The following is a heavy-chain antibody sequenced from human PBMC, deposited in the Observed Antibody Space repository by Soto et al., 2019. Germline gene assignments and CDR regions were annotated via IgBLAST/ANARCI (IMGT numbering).Heavy chain of an antibody. CDR2: ISGSAGNT. J-gene: IGHJ4*02. Sequence: EVQLLESGGGLVQPGGSLRLSCAASGFTFSSYAMAWVRQAPGEGLEWVSGISGSAGNTYYADSVKGRFTISRDNSKNTLYLQRSSLRAEDTAVYYCAKDRGLRRFDYWGQGTLVTVSS. CDR1: GFTFSSYA. CDR3: AKDRGLRRFDY. V-gene: IGHV3-23*01. D-gene: IGHD4-17*01.